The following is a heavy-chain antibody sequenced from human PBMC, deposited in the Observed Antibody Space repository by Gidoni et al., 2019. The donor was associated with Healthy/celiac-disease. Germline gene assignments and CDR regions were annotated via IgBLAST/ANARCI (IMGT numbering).Heavy chain of an antibody. Sequence: QVQLVQSGAEVKKPGSSVNVSCQASAGTFSSYAISLVRQAPGPGLEWMGGIIPIFGTANYAQKFQGRVRITAEESTSTAYMELSSMRSEDKAVDYCAREGYCSGGSGYSGLGGWFDPWGQGTLVTVSS. J-gene: IGHJ5*02. D-gene: IGHD2-15*01. CDR1: AGTFSSYA. CDR3: AREGYCSGGSGYSGLGGWFDP. V-gene: IGHV1-69*01. CDR2: IIPIFGTA.